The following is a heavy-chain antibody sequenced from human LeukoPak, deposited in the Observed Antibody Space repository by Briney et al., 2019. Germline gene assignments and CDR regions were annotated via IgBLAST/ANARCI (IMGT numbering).Heavy chain of an antibody. V-gene: IGHV4-34*01. CDR3: ARGPRKALRKAVRPMYYMDV. CDR1: GGSFSGYY. CDR2: INHSGST. D-gene: IGHD4-11*01. J-gene: IGHJ6*03. Sequence: SETLSLTCAVYGGSFSGYYWSWIRQPPGKGLEWIGEINHSGSTNYNPSLKSRVTISVDTSKNQFSLKLSSVTAADTAVYYCARGPRKALRKAVRPMYYMDVWGKGTTVTVSS.